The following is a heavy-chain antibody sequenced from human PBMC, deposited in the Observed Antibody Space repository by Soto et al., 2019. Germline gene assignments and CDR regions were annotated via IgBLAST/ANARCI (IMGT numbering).Heavy chain of an antibody. CDR3: ASSTPIDGSGLDAFDI. Sequence: PWGSLRRSCAASGFTFSSYEMNWVRQAPGKGLEWVSYISSSGSTIYYADSVKGRFTISRDNAKNSLYLQMNSLRAEDTAVYYCASSTPIDGSGLDAFDIWGQGTMVTVSS. J-gene: IGHJ3*02. CDR1: GFTFSSYE. D-gene: IGHD3-22*01. V-gene: IGHV3-48*03. CDR2: ISSSGSTI.